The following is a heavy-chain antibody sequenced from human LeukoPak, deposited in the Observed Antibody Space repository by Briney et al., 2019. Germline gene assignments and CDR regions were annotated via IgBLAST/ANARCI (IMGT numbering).Heavy chain of an antibody. J-gene: IGHJ4*02. Sequence: ASVKVSCKASGYTFTSHYMHWVRQAPGQGLEWMGLINPSGSSTLYAQKFQGRVTMTRDMSTTTDYMELSSLRSEDMAVYYCARAFSGGPYSSGWYPFDYWGQGTLVTVSS. CDR3: ARAFSGGPYSSGWYPFDY. CDR2: INPSGSST. V-gene: IGHV1-46*01. CDR1: GYTFTSHY. D-gene: IGHD6-19*01.